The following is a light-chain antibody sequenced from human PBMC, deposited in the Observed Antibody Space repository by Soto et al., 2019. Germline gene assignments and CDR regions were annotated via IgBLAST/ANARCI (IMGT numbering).Light chain of an antibody. Sequence: QPVLTQPASVSASPGQSITISCTGTSSDIGTYNYVSWYQQHPGKAPKLMIFEVNNRPSWVSNRFSGSKSGNTASLTVSGLQAEDEADYYCSSYTTSNTWVFGGGTQLTVL. CDR3: SSYTTSNTWV. CDR1: SSDIGTYNY. CDR2: EVN. V-gene: IGLV2-14*01. J-gene: IGLJ3*02.